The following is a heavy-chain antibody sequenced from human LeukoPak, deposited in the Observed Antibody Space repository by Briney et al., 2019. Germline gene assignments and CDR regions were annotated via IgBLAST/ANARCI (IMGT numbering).Heavy chain of an antibody. D-gene: IGHD4-17*01. CDR3: ASLGDYGSFDY. J-gene: IGHJ4*02. V-gene: IGHV3-66*02. Sequence: GGSLRLSCAASGFTVSNNYMSWVRQAPGKGLEWVSVLYSGGSTYYADSVKGRFTISRDNSKNTLYLQMNSLRAEDTAVYYCASLGDYGSFDYWGQGTLVTVSP. CDR1: GFTVSNNY. CDR2: LYSGGST.